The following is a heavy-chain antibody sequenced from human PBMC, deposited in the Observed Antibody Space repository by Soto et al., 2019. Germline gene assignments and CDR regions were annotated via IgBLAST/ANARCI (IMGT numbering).Heavy chain of an antibody. CDR2: INSDGGIT. Sequence: EVQLVESGGGLVQPGGSLRLSCVASRFSLSTYWMYWVRQAPGKGLMWLSRINSDGGITNYADSVKGRFTISRDNAKNTLYLQMNSLRADDTAVYYCARDLGKYDRHYFDNWGQGTLVTVSS. CDR3: ARDLGKYDRHYFDN. CDR1: RFSLSTYW. J-gene: IGHJ4*02. V-gene: IGHV3-74*01. D-gene: IGHD3-9*01.